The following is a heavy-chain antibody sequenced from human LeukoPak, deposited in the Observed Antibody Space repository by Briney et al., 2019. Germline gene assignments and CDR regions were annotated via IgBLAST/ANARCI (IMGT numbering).Heavy chain of an antibody. Sequence: PGRSLRLSCAASGFTFSSYGMHWVRQAPGKGLEWVSLIYSGGATFYSDAVKGRFTISRDGSKNTLYLQMNSLRAEDTAVYYCARDPPAVAANTYGWGQGTLVTVSS. D-gene: IGHD6-6*01. J-gene: IGHJ4*02. CDR2: IYSGGAT. V-gene: IGHV3-66*01. CDR1: GFTFSSYG. CDR3: ARDPPAVAANTYG.